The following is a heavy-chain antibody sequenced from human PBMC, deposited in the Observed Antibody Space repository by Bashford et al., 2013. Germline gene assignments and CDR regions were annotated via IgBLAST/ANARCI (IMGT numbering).Heavy chain of an antibody. J-gene: IGHJ3*02. V-gene: IGHV1-2*02. CDR2: INPNSGDT. Sequence: VASVKVSCKASDYTFTGYNLHWVRRAPGRGFEWMGWINPNSGDTHYAQKFQGRVTMTRDMSISTAYVEVTRLRSDDTAVCFCARDLVSEAFDIWGQGTMVTVSS. D-gene: IGHD2-8*02. CDR1: DYTFTGYN. CDR3: ARDLVSEAFDI.